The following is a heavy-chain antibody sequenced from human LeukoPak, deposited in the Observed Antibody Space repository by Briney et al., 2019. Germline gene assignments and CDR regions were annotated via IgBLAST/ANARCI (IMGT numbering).Heavy chain of an antibody. Sequence: SETLSLTCTVSGGSISSYYWSWIRQPPGKGLEWIGYIHYSGSTNYNPSLKSRVTISVDTSKNQFSLKLSSVTAADTAVYYCARDLHMVRGERWFDPWGQGTLVTVSS. D-gene: IGHD3-10*01. CDR2: IHYSGST. J-gene: IGHJ5*02. V-gene: IGHV4-59*01. CDR3: ARDLHMVRGERWFDP. CDR1: GGSISSYY.